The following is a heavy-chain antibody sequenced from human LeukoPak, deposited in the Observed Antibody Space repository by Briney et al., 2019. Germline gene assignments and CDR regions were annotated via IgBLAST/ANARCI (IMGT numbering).Heavy chain of an antibody. J-gene: IGHJ4*02. CDR2: IYSGGRT. D-gene: IGHD2-21*02. CDR1: GITFSSDY. V-gene: IGHV3-66*02. CDR3: ARGGGAYCGTDCYRNFDY. Sequence: GGSLRLSCAVSGITFSSDYMSWVRQAPGEGREGVAVIYSGGRTYYSNCVKGRFSISRDNSKNTLYLQMNSLRPEDTAIYCCARGGGAYCGTDCYRNFDYWGQGTLVTVSS.